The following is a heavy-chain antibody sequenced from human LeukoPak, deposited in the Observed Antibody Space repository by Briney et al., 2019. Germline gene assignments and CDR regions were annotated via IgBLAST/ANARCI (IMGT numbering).Heavy chain of an antibody. Sequence: ASVKVSCKASGYTFTSYGISWVRQAPGQGLEWMGRISAYNGNTNYAQKLQGRVTMTTDTSTSTAYMELRSLRSDDTAVYYCARDLDSSSSEWYFDLWGRGTLVTVSS. J-gene: IGHJ2*01. D-gene: IGHD6-6*01. CDR1: GYTFTSYG. CDR3: ARDLDSSSSEWYFDL. V-gene: IGHV1-18*01. CDR2: ISAYNGNT.